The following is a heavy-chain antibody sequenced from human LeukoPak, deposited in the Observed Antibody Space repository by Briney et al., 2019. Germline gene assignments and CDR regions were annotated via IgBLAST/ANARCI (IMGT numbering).Heavy chain of an antibody. V-gene: IGHV3-23*01. CDR2: TSGRGDTS. Sequence: GGSLRLSCVGSEFTFSSYAMSWVRQAPGKGLEWVSSTSGRGDTSYYADSVKGRFTISKDLSKNTLYLQMNSLRAEDTAVYNCTKRDSAWPSPPHYWGRGTLVTVSS. D-gene: IGHD6-19*01. CDR1: EFTFSSYA. J-gene: IGHJ4*01. CDR3: TKRDSAWPSPPHY.